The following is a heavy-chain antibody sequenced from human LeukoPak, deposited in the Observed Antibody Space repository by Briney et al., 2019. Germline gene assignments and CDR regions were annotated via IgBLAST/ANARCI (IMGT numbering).Heavy chain of an antibody. CDR1: GYSISSGYY. CDR3: ARYNKYSSGYFDP. D-gene: IGHD6-19*01. V-gene: IGHV4-38-2*02. CDR2: IYHSGRT. J-gene: IGHJ5*02. Sequence: SETLSLACTVSGYSISSGYYWGWIRQPPGKGLEWIGSIYHSGRTFYNPSLKSRVTISVDTSKNQFSLKLSSVTAADTAVYYCARYNKYSSGYFDPWGQGTLVTVSS.